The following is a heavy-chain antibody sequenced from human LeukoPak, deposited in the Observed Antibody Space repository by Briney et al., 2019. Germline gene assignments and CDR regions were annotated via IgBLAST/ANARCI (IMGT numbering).Heavy chain of an antibody. Sequence: ASVKVSCKASGYTFTSYYIHWVRQAPGQGLEWMGLINPVGGSTSYAQKLQGRVSMTRDTSTNTVYMELSGLRSEDTAVYYCARVYSSSSPTDYWGQGTQVTASS. CDR1: GYTFTSYY. CDR2: INPVGGST. J-gene: IGHJ4*02. D-gene: IGHD6-6*01. V-gene: IGHV1-46*04. CDR3: ARVYSSSSPTDY.